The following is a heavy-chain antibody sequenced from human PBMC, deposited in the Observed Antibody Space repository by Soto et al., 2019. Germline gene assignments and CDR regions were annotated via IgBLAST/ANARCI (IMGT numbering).Heavy chain of an antibody. D-gene: IGHD1-1*01. V-gene: IGHV1-8*02. CDR1: GGTFSSYA. CDR3: ARGVDAGVDV. CDR2: MSPNSGAT. Sequence: ASVKVSCKTSGGTFSSYAISWVRQATGQGLEWMGWMSPNSGATGYAQKFQGRVTMTRDTSISTAYMELSNLRSEDTAIYYCARGVDAGVDVWGQGSTVTVSS. J-gene: IGHJ6*02.